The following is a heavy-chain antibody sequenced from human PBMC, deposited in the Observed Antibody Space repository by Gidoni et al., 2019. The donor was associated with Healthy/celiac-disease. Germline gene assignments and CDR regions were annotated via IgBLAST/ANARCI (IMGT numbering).Heavy chain of an antibody. Sequence: EVQLVESGGGLVQPGGSLKLSGAASGFPFSAPAMHWVRQASGKGLEWVGRIRSKANSYATAYAASVKGRFTISRDDSKNTAYLQMNSLKTEDTAVYYCTRGEVDYGDYEIDYWGQGTLVTVSS. V-gene: IGHV3-73*02. CDR2: IRSKANSYAT. CDR1: GFPFSAPA. CDR3: TRGEVDYGDYEIDY. J-gene: IGHJ4*02. D-gene: IGHD4-17*01.